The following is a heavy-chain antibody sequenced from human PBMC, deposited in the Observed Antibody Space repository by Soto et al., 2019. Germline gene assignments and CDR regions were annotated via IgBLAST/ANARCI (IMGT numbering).Heavy chain of an antibody. CDR3: AIFVNDDRPPDAFYL. J-gene: IGHJ3*01. Sequence: GGSLRVSCAASGFTFNNYAMTWVRQAPGKGLEWVSTISVGAGSTYYAGSVKGRFTITRDNSKSTLYLQMNSLRVEDTAVYYFAIFVNDDRPPDAFYLWGQGTKVTVSS. D-gene: IGHD3-22*01. CDR1: GFTFNNYA. V-gene: IGHV3-23*01. CDR2: ISVGAGST.